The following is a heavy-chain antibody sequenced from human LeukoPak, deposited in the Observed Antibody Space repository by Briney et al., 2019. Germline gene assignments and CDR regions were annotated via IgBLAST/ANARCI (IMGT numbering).Heavy chain of an antibody. Sequence: GGSLRLSCAASGFTVSSNYMSWVRQAPGKGLEWVSVIYSGGSTYYADSVKGRFTISRDNSKNTLYLQMNSLRAEDTAMYYCAKTYYYSSGNFWGQGTLVTVSS. CDR1: GFTVSSNY. CDR2: IYSGGST. V-gene: IGHV3-66*01. J-gene: IGHJ4*02. CDR3: AKTYYYSSGNF. D-gene: IGHD3-10*01.